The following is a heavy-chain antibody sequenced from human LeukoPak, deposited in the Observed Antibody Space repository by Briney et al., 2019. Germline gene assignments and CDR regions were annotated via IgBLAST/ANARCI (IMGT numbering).Heavy chain of an antibody. CDR2: VNTVSSYI. D-gene: IGHD3-22*01. V-gene: IGHV3-21*01. Sequence: GGSLRLSCAASGFTFSDYRMNWVRQAPGKGLEWVASVNTVSSYIYYADSMRGRFTISRDNAKNSLFLQMNSLRAEDTAVYYCTRLRRNSDRSDFFYYYDHWGQGTLVTVSS. CDR3: TRLRRNSDRSDFFYYYDH. J-gene: IGHJ4*02. CDR1: GFTFSDYR.